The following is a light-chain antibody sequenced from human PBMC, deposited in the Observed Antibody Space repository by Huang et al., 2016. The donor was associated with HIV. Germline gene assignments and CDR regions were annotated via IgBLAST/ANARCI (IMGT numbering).Light chain of an antibody. J-gene: IGKJ1*01. CDR3: QQYQSVPWT. Sequence: DIQMTQSPSSLSASVGDRVTIICRASPGISNSLAWYQQKPGKAPKLLLYATSNLESGVPSRFSGSGSGTHYTLTISTLQPEDLATYYCQQYQSVPWTFGQGTKVAI. V-gene: IGKV1-NL1*01. CDR1: PGISNS. CDR2: ATS.